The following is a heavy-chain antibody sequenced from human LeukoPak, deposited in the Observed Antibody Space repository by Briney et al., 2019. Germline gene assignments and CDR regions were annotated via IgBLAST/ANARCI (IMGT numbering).Heavy chain of an antibody. CDR1: GGSFGGYY. J-gene: IGHJ5*02. CDR2: INHSGST. CDR3: ARGLVLWFGEATYNWFDP. Sequence: SETLSLTCAVYGGSFGGYYWSWIRQPPGKGLERIGEINHSGSTNYNPSLKSRVTISVDTSKNQFSLKLSSVTAADTAVYYCARGLVLWFGEATYNWFDPWGQGTLVTVS. D-gene: IGHD3-10*01. V-gene: IGHV4-34*01.